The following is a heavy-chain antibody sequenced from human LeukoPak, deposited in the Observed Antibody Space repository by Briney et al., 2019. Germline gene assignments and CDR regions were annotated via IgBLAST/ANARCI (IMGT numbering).Heavy chain of an antibody. J-gene: IGHJ4*02. CDR2: IYYSGSA. Sequence: SETLSLTCTVSGGSISSYYWSWIRQPPGKGLEWIGYIYYSGSANYNPSLKSRVTISVDTSKNQFSLKLSSVTAADTAVYYCARTAVAGIDYWGQGALVTVSS. V-gene: IGHV4-59*01. CDR3: ARTAVAGIDY. CDR1: GGSISSYY. D-gene: IGHD6-19*01.